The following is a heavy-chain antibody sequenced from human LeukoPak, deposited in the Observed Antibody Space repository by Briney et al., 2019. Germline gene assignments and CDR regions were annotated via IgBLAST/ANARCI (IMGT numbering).Heavy chain of an antibody. CDR3: ARGRRYCGGDCSYYFDY. J-gene: IGHJ4*02. D-gene: IGHD2-21*02. CDR1: GGSMRSHY. Sequence: SETLSLTCTVFGGSMRSHYWTWIRQPPGKRPEWIGYIHDTGSTNYNPSLKSRVTISVDTSKNQFSLKLSSVTAADTAVYYCARGRRYCGGDCSYYFDYWGQGTLVTVSS. V-gene: IGHV4-59*11. CDR2: IHDTGST.